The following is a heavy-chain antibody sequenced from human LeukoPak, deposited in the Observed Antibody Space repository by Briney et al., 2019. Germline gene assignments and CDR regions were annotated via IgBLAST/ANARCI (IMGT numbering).Heavy chain of an antibody. CDR1: GFTFSSYC. Sequence: GGSLRLSCVVSGFTFSSYCMNWVRQAPGKGLEWVSSISSSSSYIYYADSVKGRFTISRDNAKNSLYLQMNSLRAEDTAVYYCARDPEYSSSSLGGYWGQGTLVTVSS. J-gene: IGHJ4*02. CDR2: ISSSSSYI. V-gene: IGHV3-21*01. D-gene: IGHD6-6*01. CDR3: ARDPEYSSSSLGGY.